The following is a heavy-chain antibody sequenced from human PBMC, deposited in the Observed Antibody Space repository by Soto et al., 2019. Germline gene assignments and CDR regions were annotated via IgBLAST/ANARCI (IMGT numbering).Heavy chain of an antibody. D-gene: IGHD6-25*01. CDR2: SRTNGDT. J-gene: IGHJ4*02. Sequence: GGSLRLSCTASGFTLSNYVLHWVRQAPGKGLEYVSTSRTNGDTYYADSVKGRFTISRDNSKNTLYLQMGSLRAEDTAMYYCARDLYGYDYWGQGILVTVSS. V-gene: IGHV3-64*02. CDR3: ARDLYGYDY. CDR1: GFTLSNYV.